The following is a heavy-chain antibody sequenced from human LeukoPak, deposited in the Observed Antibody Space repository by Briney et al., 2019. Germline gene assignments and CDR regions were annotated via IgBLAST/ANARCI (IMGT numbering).Heavy chain of an antibody. CDR3: ATAQNCGGDCYLPYYYYYYMDV. D-gene: IGHD2-21*01. Sequence: GASVKVSCKASGYTFTCYYMHWVRQAPGQGLEWMGWINPNSGGTNYAQKFQGRVTMTRDTSISTAYMELSRLRSDDTAVYYCATAQNCGGDCYLPYYYYYYMDVSGKGNTVTVSS. CDR2: INPNSGGT. CDR1: GYTFTCYY. J-gene: IGHJ6*03. V-gene: IGHV1-2*02.